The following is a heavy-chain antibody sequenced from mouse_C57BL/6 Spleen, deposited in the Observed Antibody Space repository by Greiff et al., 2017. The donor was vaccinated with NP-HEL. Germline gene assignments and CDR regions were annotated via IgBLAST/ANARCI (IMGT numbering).Heavy chain of an antibody. J-gene: IGHJ2*01. CDR1: GYSFTSYY. CDR2: IYPGSGNT. V-gene: IGHV1-66*01. Sequence: QVQLQQSGPELVKPGASVKISCKASGYSFTSYYIHWVKQRPGQGLEWIGWIYPGSGNTKYNEKFKGKATLTADTSSSTAYTQLSSLTSEDSAVYYCAKENGYYGGDYWGQGTTLTVSS. CDR3: AKENGYYGGDY. D-gene: IGHD2-3*01.